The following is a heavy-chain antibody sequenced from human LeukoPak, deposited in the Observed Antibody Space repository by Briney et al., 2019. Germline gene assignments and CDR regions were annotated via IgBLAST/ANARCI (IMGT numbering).Heavy chain of an antibody. D-gene: IGHD2-2*01. CDR2: ISYDGSNK. V-gene: IGHV3-30-3*01. CDR3: ARGEIAVVPAAIDYYYYGMDV. Sequence: GGSLRLSCAASGFTFSSYAMHWVRQAPGKGLEWVAVISYDGSNKYYADSVKGRFTISRDNSKNTLYLQMNSLRAEDTAVYYCARGEIAVVPAAIDYYYYGMDVWGQGTTVTVSS. J-gene: IGHJ6*02. CDR1: GFTFSSYA.